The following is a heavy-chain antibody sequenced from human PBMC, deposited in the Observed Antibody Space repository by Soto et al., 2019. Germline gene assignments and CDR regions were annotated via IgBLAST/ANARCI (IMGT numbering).Heavy chain of an antibody. CDR1: GFTVGNNY. CDR2: IYSTGTT. J-gene: IGHJ4*02. D-gene: IGHD3-10*01. CDR3: AKDGRGSGSHYNSVGY. Sequence: EVQLVESGGGLIQPGGSLKLSCAASGFTVGNNYMSWVSKAPGKGLEWVSLIYSTGTTKYADSVKGRFTVSRENAKNTLYLQMNSLRAEDTAVYYCAKDGRGSGSHYNSVGYWGQGTLVTVSS. V-gene: IGHV3-53*01.